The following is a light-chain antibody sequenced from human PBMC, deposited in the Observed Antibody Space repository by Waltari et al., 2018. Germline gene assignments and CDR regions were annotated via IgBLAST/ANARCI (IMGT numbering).Light chain of an antibody. Sequence: QSALTQPPSASGSPGQSVTISCTGTSSDIGDYDYVSWYQQHPGKAPKLIISEVNKRPSRVPNRFSAATSGNTASLTVSGLQAEDEADYYCSSYAGNNNLVLRGETKLTVL. CDR3: SSYAGNNNLV. V-gene: IGLV2-8*01. CDR1: SSDIGDYDY. CDR2: EVN. J-gene: IGLJ2*01.